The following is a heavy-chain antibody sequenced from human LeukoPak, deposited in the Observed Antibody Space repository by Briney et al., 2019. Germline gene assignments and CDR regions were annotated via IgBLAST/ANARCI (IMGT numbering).Heavy chain of an antibody. J-gene: IGHJ4*02. CDR1: GFTFSSYS. V-gene: IGHV3-21*01. CDR3: ATIPRGYCTNGVCSSYSSSWFRDY. CDR2: ISSSSSYI. D-gene: IGHD2-8*01. Sequence: GGSLRLSCAASGFTFSSYSMNWVRQAPGKGLEWVSSISSSSSYIYYADSVKGRFTISRDNAKNSLYLQMNSLRAEDTAVYYCATIPRGYCTNGVCSSYSSSWFRDYWGQGTLVTVSS.